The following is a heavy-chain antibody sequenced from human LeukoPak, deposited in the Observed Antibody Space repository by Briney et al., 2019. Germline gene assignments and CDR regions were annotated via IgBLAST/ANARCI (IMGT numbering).Heavy chain of an antibody. CDR3: ARVSYYDTSGRPFDY. Sequence: SETLSLTCTVSGGSISTYYWSWIRQSPGKGLEWIGYIYYSGSTNYNPPLKSRVTTSIDTSKNQFSLKLSSVTAADTAVYYCARVSYYDTSGRPFDYWGQGTLVTVSS. V-gene: IGHV4-59*01. D-gene: IGHD3-22*01. CDR1: GGSISTYY. J-gene: IGHJ4*02. CDR2: IYYSGST.